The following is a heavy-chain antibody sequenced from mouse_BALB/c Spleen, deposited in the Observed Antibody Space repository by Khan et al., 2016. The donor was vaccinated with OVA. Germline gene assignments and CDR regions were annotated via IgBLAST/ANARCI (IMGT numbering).Heavy chain of an antibody. CDR1: GFTFSSYS. V-gene: IGHV5-6*01. Sequence: EVELVESGGDLVKPGGSLKLSCTASGFTFSSYSMSWVRQTPDKRLEWVASISSGGDYTYYPDSVKGRFTISRDNAKNTLYLQISDLKSEDTAMYYCAVHLTGSFASWGQGTLVTVSA. CDR3: AVHLTGSFAS. J-gene: IGHJ3*01. D-gene: IGHD4-1*01. CDR2: ISSGGDYT.